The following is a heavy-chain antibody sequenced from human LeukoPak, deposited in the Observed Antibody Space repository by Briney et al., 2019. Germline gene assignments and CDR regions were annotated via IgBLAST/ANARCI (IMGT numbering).Heavy chain of an antibody. CDR1: GFTFSSYE. D-gene: IGHD5-24*01. J-gene: IGHJ4*02. Sequence: GGSLRLSCAASGFTFSSYEMNWVRQAPGKGLEGVSYISSSGSTIYYAHSVKGRFTISRDNAKNSLYLQMNSLRAEDTAVYYCASSERWLQLCFDYWGQGTLVTVSS. CDR3: ASSERWLQLCFDY. V-gene: IGHV3-48*03. CDR2: ISSSGSTI.